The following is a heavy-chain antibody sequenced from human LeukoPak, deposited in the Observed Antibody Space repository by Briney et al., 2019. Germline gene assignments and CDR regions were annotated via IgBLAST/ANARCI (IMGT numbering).Heavy chain of an antibody. CDR1: GGTFSSYA. Sequence: SVKVSCKASGGTFSSYAISWVRQAPGQGLEWMGGIIPIFGTANYAQKFQGRVTITADKSTSTAYMELSSLRSEDTAVYYCARSRTPLYYYGSGSYSRDYYYYYYMDVWGKGTTVTVSS. CDR2: IIPIFGTA. J-gene: IGHJ6*03. D-gene: IGHD3-10*01. CDR3: ARSRTPLYYYGSGSYSRDYYYYYYMDV. V-gene: IGHV1-69*06.